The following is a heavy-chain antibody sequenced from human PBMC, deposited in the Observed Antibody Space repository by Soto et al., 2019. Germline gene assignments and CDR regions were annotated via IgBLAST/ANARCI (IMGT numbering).Heavy chain of an antibody. Sequence: GGSLRLSCAASGFTFSSYAMSWVRQAPGKGLEWVSAISGSGGSTYYADSVKGRLTISRDNSKNTLYLQMNSLRAEDTAVYYCASVGATHFDYYGMDVWGQGTTVTVSS. CDR3: ASVGATHFDYYGMDV. CDR2: ISGSGGST. V-gene: IGHV3-23*01. CDR1: GFTFSSYA. D-gene: IGHD1-26*01. J-gene: IGHJ6*02.